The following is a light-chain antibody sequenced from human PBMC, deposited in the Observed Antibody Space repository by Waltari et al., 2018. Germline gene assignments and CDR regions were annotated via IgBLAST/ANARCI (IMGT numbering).Light chain of an antibody. CDR1: SADIGDYNY. Sequence: QSALTQPASVSGSPGQSITITCTGTSADIGDYNYVSWYQQLPGKAPKLIIYEVTNRPSGVSDRFSGSTSDNTASLTISVLLPDDEAQYHCSSYTLSSSLVLFGGGTKVTVL. J-gene: IGLJ2*01. CDR3: SSYTLSSSLVL. V-gene: IGLV2-14*01. CDR2: EVT.